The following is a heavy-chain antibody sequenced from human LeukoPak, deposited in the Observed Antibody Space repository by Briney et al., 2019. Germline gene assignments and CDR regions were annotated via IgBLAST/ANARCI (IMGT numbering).Heavy chain of an antibody. CDR3: ATDLVYSYGYRRGAFDI. D-gene: IGHD5-18*01. J-gene: IGHJ3*02. CDR2: INPSGGST. Sequence: ASVKVSCKASGYTFTSYYMHWVRQAPGQGLEWMGIINPSGGSTSYAQKFQGRVTMTRDTSTSTVYMELSSLRSEDTAVYYCATDLVYSYGYRRGAFDIWGQGTMVTVSS. V-gene: IGHV1-46*01. CDR1: GYTFTSYY.